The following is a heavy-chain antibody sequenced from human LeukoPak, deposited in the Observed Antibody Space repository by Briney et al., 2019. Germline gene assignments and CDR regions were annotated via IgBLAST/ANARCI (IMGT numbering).Heavy chain of an antibody. CDR3: XXXXXXXFXXXXGTWDY. D-gene: IGHD1-1*01. J-gene: IGHJ4*02. CDR1: GFIVSSNY. Sequence: GGSLRLSCVASGFIVSSNYMSWVRQAPGKGLEWVSVXYSGGSTYYXHXVXGRLTISRDNSKNTLYLQMNSMRAEDTAVYYGXXXXXXXFXXXXGTWDYWGQGTLVTVSS. V-gene: IGHV3-66*01. CDR2: XYSGGST.